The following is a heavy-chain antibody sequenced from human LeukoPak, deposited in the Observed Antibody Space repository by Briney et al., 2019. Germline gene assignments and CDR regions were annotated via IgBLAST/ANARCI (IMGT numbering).Heavy chain of an antibody. CDR2: INHSGST. CDR1: GGSFSGYY. Sequence: SETLSLTCAVYGGSFSGYYWSWIRQPPGKGLEWIGEINHSGSTNCNPSLKSRVTISVDTSKKQFSLRLTSVTAADTAVYYCARGRGVLVPAAIAGFDPWGQGTLVTVSS. J-gene: IGHJ5*02. V-gene: IGHV4-34*01. CDR3: ARGRGVLVPAAIAGFDP. D-gene: IGHD2-2*02.